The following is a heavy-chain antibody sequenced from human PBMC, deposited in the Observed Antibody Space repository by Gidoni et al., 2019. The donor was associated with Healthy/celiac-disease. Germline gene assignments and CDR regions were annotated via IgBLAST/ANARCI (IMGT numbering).Heavy chain of an antibody. CDR3: AREMEGYNYGGTFDY. CDR2: IIPIIGTA. Sequence: QVQLVQSGAEVKKPWSSVKVPCKASVGTFRRDDIRWVRQAPGQGLECMGGIIPIIGTANYAQKFQGRVTITADESTSTAYMELSSLRSEYTAVYYCAREMEGYNYGGTFDYWGQGTLVTVSS. J-gene: IGHJ4*02. V-gene: IGHV1-69*01. D-gene: IGHD5-12*01. CDR1: VGTFRRDD.